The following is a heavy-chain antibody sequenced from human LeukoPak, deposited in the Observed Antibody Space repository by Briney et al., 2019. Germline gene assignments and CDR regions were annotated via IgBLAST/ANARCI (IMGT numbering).Heavy chain of an antibody. D-gene: IGHD5-24*01. Sequence: SETLSLTCTVSGGSISSGGYYWSWIRQHPGKGLEWIGYIYYSGSTYYNPSLKSRVTISVDTSKNQFSLKLSSVTAADTAVYYCARAMATSFDYWGQRTLVTVSS. CDR2: IYYSGST. J-gene: IGHJ4*02. V-gene: IGHV4-31*03. CDR3: ARAMATSFDY. CDR1: GGSISSGGYY.